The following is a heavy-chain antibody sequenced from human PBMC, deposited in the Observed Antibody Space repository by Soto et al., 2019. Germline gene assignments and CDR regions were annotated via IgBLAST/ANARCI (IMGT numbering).Heavy chain of an antibody. CDR2: IWYDGSNK. J-gene: IGHJ6*02. CDR1: GFTFSSYG. CDR3: ARDRDYGDKMHYYYGMDV. Sequence: GGSLRLSCAASGFTFSSYGMHWVRQAPGKGLEWVAVIWYDGSNKYYADSVKGRFTISRDNSKNTLYLQMNSLRAEDTAVYYCARDRDYGDKMHYYYGMDVWGQGTTVTVSS. D-gene: IGHD4-17*01. V-gene: IGHV3-33*01.